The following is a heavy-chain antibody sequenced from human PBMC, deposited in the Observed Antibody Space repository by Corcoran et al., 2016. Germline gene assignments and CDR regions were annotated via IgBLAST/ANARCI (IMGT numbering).Heavy chain of an antibody. V-gene: IGHV3-7*01. CDR3: ARGSCNDY. CDR1: GFAFDTYW. Sequence: EVQLVESGGGLVQPGGSLRLSCAVSGFAFDTYWMNWVRQAPGKGLEWVANIKGGENEKYYVDSVKGRFTISRDNAKNLVFLQMNSLRAEDTAVYFCARGSCNDYWGQGALVTVSS. J-gene: IGHJ4*02. D-gene: IGHD2-15*01. CDR2: IKGGENEK.